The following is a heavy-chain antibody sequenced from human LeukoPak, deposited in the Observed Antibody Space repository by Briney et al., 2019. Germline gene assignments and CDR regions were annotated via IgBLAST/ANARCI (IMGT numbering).Heavy chain of an antibody. Sequence: PSETLSLTCTVSGGSTSSYYWSWIRQPPGKGLEWIGYIYYSGSTNYNPSLKSRVTISVDTSKNQFSLKLSSVTAADTAVYYCARLRGWFDPWGQGTLVTVSS. D-gene: IGHD5-12*01. CDR2: IYYSGST. V-gene: IGHV4-59*01. J-gene: IGHJ5*02. CDR3: ARLRGWFDP. CDR1: GGSTSSYY.